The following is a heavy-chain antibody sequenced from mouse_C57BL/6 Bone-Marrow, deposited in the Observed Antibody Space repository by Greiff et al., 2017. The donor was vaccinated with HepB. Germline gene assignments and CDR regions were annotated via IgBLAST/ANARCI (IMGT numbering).Heavy chain of an antibody. CDR1: GYTFTSYW. V-gene: IGHV1-50*01. CDR2: IDPSDSYT. D-gene: IGHD4-1*01. CDR3: ARSLGYFDY. J-gene: IGHJ2*01. Sequence: QVQLQQPGAELVKPGASVKLSCKASGYTFTSYWMQWVKQRPGQGLEWIGEIDPSDSYTNYNQKFKGKATLTVDTSSSTAYMQLSSLTSEASAVYYCARSLGYFDYWGQGTTLTVSS.